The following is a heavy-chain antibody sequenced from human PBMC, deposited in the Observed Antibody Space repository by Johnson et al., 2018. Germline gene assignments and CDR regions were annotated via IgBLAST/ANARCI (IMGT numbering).Heavy chain of an antibody. V-gene: IGHV5-51*01. J-gene: IGHJ3*02. D-gene: IGHD3-10*01. CDR1: GYRFTSYW. CDR3: ARQRINYCGSVFHAFDI. CDR2: IYPGDSDT. Sequence: VQLVESGAEVKEPGESLKISCKGSGYRFTSYWIGWVRQMPGKGLEWMGIIYPGDSDTRYSPSFQGQVTIAADKSISTAYLQWSSLKASDTAMYYWARQRINYCGSVFHAFDIWGQGTMVTVSS.